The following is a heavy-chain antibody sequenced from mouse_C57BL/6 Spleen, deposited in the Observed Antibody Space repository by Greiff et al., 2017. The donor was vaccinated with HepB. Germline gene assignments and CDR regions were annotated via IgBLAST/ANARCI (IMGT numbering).Heavy chain of an antibody. CDR1: GFSFSDYG. J-gene: IGHJ4*01. V-gene: IGHV5-17*01. CDR3: ARMGYDYNAMDY. D-gene: IGHD2-10*02. Sequence: EVQVVESGGGLVKPGGSLKLSCAASGFSFSDYGMHWVRQAPEKGLEWVAYISSGSSTIYYADTVKGRFTISRDNAKNTLFLQMTSLRSEDTAMYYCARMGYDYNAMDYWGQGTSVTVSS. CDR2: ISSGSSTI.